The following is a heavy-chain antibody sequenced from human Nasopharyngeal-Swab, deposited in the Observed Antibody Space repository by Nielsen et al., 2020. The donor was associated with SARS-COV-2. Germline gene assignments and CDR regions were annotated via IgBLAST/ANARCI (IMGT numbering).Heavy chain of an antibody. CDR3: ARDCFFDGSDSSVIDH. V-gene: IGHV1-46*02. CDR1: GYTFNSHY. J-gene: IGHJ4*02. Sequence: ASVKVSCKASGYTFNSHYMHWVRHAPGQGPEWMGLINPGGGGTSYAQKFQGRVTMTSDMSTTTVYMELSSLRSEDTAVYYCARDCFFDGSDSSVIDHWGQGTSVTVSS. D-gene: IGHD1-26*01. CDR2: INPGGGGT.